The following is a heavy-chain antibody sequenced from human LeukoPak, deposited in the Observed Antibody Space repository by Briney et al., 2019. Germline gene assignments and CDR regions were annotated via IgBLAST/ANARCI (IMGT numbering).Heavy chain of an antibody. D-gene: IGHD3-3*01. CDR1: GFTFSSYG. J-gene: IGHJ4*02. CDR2: IWYDGSNK. Sequence: PGGSLRLPCAASGFTFSSYGMHWVRQAPGKGLEWVAVIWYDGSNKYYADSVKGRFTISRDNSKNTLYLQMNSLRAEDTAVCYCARDLEWLLSTWGMPDYWGQGTLVTVSS. CDR3: ARDLEWLLSTWGMPDY. V-gene: IGHV3-33*01.